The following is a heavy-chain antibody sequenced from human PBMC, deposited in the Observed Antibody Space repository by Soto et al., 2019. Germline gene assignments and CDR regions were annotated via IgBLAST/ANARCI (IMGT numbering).Heavy chain of an antibody. D-gene: IGHD2-21*02. J-gene: IGHJ1*01. CDR3: ARVPAACCGGDCYSDYFQH. CDR1: GYTFTSYY. V-gene: IGHV1-46*01. Sequence: ASVKVSCKASGYTFTSYYMHWVRQAPGQGLEWMGIINPSGGSTSYAQKFQGRVTMTRDTSTSTVYMELSSLRSEDTAVYYCARVPAACCGGDCYSDYFQHWGQGTLVTVSS. CDR2: INPSGGST.